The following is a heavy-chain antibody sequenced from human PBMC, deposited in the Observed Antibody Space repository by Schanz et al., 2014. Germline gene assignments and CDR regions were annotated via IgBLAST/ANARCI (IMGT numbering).Heavy chain of an antibody. V-gene: IGHV3-21*01. D-gene: IGHD6-19*01. Sequence: EVQLVESGGGLVKPGGSLRLSCAASGIDFSSYSMNWVRQAPGKGLEWVSTISTSSGCIYYADSVKGRFTISRDNGQNSLYLQMNSLKAEDTAVYYCARTCQAGWVPIFYWNFDLWGRGALVTVSS. CDR2: ISTSSGCI. CDR3: ARTCQAGWVPIFYWNFDL. CDR1: GIDFSSYS. J-gene: IGHJ2*01.